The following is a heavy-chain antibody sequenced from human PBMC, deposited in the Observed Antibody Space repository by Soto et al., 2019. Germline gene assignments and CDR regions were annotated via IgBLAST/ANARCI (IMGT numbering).Heavy chain of an antibody. D-gene: IGHD3-10*01. Sequence: EVQLVESGGGLVKPGGSLRLSCAASGFTFSSYFMNWVRQAPGKGLEWVSSISTSSSYIYYADSVKGRLTISSDNAKNSLHQQMNRRGAADTAVYYCASAATLWFGGSDYWGQGTLVTVSS. J-gene: IGHJ4*02. V-gene: IGHV3-21*01. CDR3: ASAATLWFGGSDY. CDR1: GFTFSSYF. CDR2: ISTSSSYI.